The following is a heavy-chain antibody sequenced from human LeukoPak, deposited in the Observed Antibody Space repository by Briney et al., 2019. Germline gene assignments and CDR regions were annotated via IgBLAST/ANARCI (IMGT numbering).Heavy chain of an antibody. CDR1: GGSITSYY. D-gene: IGHD3-10*01. Sequence: PSETLSLTCTVSGGSITSYYRSWIRQSPGEGLEWIGFMYYSGTTNYNPSLKSRVTISLGMSKNQFSLKLSSVTAADTAVYYCARGGITMVRGVIGWFDPWGQGTLVTVSS. CDR3: ARGGITMVRGVIGWFDP. J-gene: IGHJ5*02. CDR2: MYYSGTT. V-gene: IGHV4-59*01.